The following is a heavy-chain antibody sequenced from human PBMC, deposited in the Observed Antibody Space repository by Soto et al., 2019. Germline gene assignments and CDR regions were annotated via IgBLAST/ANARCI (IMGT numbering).Heavy chain of an antibody. V-gene: IGHV1-69*12. CDR1: GGTFSSYA. D-gene: IGHD4-17*01. J-gene: IGHJ6*02. Sequence: QVQLVQSGAEVKKPGSSVKVSCKASGGTFSSYAISWVRQAPGQGLEWMGGLIPIFGAADYAQKFQGRVTITADESTSTAYMELSSLRSEDTAVYYCARNPMTTVTTIYYYGMDVWGQGTTVTVSS. CDR2: LIPIFGAA. CDR3: ARNPMTTVTTIYYYGMDV.